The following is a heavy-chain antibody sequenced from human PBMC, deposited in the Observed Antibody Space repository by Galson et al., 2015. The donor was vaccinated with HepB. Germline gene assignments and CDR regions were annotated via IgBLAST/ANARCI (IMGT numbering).Heavy chain of an antibody. J-gene: IGHJ3*02. CDR3: ASIRFIDYYDSSGYYLLDAFDI. V-gene: IGHV1-18*04. D-gene: IGHD3-22*01. CDR1: GYTFTSYG. Sequence: SVKVSCKASGYTFTSYGISWVRQAPGQGLEWMGWISAYNGNTNYAQKFQGRVTMTRDTSISTAYMELSRLRSDDTAVYYCASIRFIDYYDSSGYYLLDAFDIWGQGTMVTVSS. CDR2: ISAYNGNT.